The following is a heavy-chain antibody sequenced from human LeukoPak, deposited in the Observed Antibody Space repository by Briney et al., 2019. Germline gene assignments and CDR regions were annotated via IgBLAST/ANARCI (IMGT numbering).Heavy chain of an antibody. D-gene: IGHD6-19*01. Sequence: SETLPLTCAVYGGSFSGYYWSWIRQPPGKGLEWIGEINHSGSTNYNPSLKSRVTISVDTSKNQFSLKLSSVTAADTAVYYCARLERIAVYYFDYWGQGTLVTVSS. CDR3: ARLERIAVYYFDY. CDR2: INHSGST. V-gene: IGHV4-34*01. CDR1: GGSFSGYY. J-gene: IGHJ4*02.